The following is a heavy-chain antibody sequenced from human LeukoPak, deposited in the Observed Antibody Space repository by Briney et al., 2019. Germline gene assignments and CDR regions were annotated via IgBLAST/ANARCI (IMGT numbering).Heavy chain of an antibody. J-gene: IGHJ4*02. CDR3: ATGSLAVAGSSFDY. CDR2: FDPEDGET. Sequence: ASVKVSCKVSGYTLTELSTHWVRQAPGKGLEWMGGFDPEDGETIYAQKFQGRVTMTEDTSTDTAYMELSSLRSEDTAVYYCATGSLAVAGSSFDYWGQGTLVTVSS. D-gene: IGHD6-19*01. V-gene: IGHV1-24*01. CDR1: GYTLTELS.